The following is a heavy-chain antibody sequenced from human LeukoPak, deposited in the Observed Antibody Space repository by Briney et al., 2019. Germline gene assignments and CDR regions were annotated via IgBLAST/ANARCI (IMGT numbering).Heavy chain of an antibody. V-gene: IGHV1-3*01. Sequence: GASVKVSCKASEYTFSSYSIHWVRQAPGQRPEWMGWINAGKGNTKYSQKLQGRVTITGDTSASTAYMELSSLRSEDTAVYYCARGSCSSTSCFMDVWGQGTTVTVSS. CDR2: INAGKGNT. CDR3: ARGSCSSTSCFMDV. D-gene: IGHD2-2*01. CDR1: EYTFSSYS. J-gene: IGHJ6*02.